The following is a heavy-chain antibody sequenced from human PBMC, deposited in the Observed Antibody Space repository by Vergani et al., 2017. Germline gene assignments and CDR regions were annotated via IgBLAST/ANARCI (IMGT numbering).Heavy chain of an antibody. CDR3: ARRTAFDYYYYGMDV. V-gene: IGHV3-64*01. J-gene: IGHJ6*02. CDR2: ISSNGGST. Sequence: EVQLVESGGGLVQPGGSLRLSCAASGFTFSSYAMHWVRQAPGKGLEYVSAISSNGGSTYYANSVKGRFTISRDNSKNTLYLQMGSLRAEDMAVYYCARRTAFDYYYYGMDVWGQGTTVTVSS. CDR1: GFTFSSYA.